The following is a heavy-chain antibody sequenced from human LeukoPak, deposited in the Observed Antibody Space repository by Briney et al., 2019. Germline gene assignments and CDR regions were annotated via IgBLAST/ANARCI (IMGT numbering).Heavy chain of an antibody. D-gene: IGHD3-22*01. CDR2: IYSGGST. Sequence: GGYLRLSCAASGFTVSSNYMSWVRQAPGKGLEWVSVIYSGGSTYYADSVKGRFTISRDNSKNTLYLQMNSLRAEDTAVYYCAREPYYYDSSGYRWGQGTLVTVSS. CDR1: GFTVSSNY. CDR3: AREPYYYDSSGYR. V-gene: IGHV3-66*01. J-gene: IGHJ5*02.